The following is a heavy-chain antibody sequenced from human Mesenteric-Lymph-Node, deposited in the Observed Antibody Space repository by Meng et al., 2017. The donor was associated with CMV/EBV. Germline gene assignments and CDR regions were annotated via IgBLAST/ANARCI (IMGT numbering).Heavy chain of an antibody. CDR3: ARGENRYYDFWSGLRDY. CDR2: INSDGSST. J-gene: IGHJ4*02. CDR1: GFTFSSYW. D-gene: IGHD3-3*01. Sequence: GGPLRLSCAAPGFTFSSYWMHWVRQAPGKGLVWFSRINSDGSSTSYADSVKGRFTISRDNAKNTLYLQMNRLRAEDTAGYYCARGENRYYDFWSGLRDYWGQGTLVTVSS. V-gene: IGHV3-74*01.